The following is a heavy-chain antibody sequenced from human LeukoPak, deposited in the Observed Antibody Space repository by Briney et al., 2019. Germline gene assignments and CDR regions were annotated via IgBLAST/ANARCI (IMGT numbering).Heavy chain of an antibody. V-gene: IGHV3-21*04. Sequence: GGTLRLSCAASGFTFSSYGMSWVRQAPGKGLEWVSSINIDGSYIYYADSVKGRFTISRDNAKNSLYLQMNSLRAEDTGVYYCARRVGTMFFDYWGQGTLVTVSS. D-gene: IGHD3-3*01. CDR2: INIDGSYI. J-gene: IGHJ4*02. CDR1: GFTFSSYG. CDR3: ARRVGTMFFDY.